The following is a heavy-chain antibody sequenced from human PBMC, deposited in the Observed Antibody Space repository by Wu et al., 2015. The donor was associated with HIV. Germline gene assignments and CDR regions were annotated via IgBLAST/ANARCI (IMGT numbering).Heavy chain of an antibody. V-gene: IGHV1-2*02. J-gene: IGHJ4*02. CDR2: INPASGST. CDR1: GSSLSKLS. CDR3: ARDATPVTTEFDY. Sequence: QVQLVQSGAEVKKPGASVKVSCNLSGSSLSKLSIHWVRQIPGKGLEWMGWINPASGSTILSDHFQGRLTVTRDTSVNTAYMELDTLMSGDTAVYYCARDATPVTTEFDYWGQGTLVTVSS. D-gene: IGHD4-17*01.